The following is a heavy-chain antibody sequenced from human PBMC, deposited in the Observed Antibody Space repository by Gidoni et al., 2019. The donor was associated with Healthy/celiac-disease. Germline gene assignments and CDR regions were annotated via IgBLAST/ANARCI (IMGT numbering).Heavy chain of an antibody. CDR3: AKSRYFDWLFFY. J-gene: IGHJ4*02. Sequence: EVQLLESGGGLVQPGGSLRLSCAASGFTFSSYAMSWVRQAPGKGLGWGSAISGSGGSTYYADSVKGRFTISRDNSKNTLYLQMNSLRAEDTAVYYCAKSRYFDWLFFYWGQGTLVTVSS. CDR1: GFTFSSYA. CDR2: ISGSGGST. V-gene: IGHV3-23*01. D-gene: IGHD3-9*01.